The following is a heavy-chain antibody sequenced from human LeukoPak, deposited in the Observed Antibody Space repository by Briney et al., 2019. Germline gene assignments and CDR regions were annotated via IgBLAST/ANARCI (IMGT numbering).Heavy chain of an antibody. CDR2: IYSSGST. V-gene: IGHV4-4*07. CDR3: ARGRYFDY. J-gene: IGHJ4*02. CDR1: GGSISNFY. Sequence: SETLSLTYTVSGGSISNFYWDWIRQPADKGLEWIGRIYSSGSTNYNPSLKSRVTMSVDTSKNQFSLKLTSMTAADTAIYYCARGRYFDYWGQGTQVTVSS.